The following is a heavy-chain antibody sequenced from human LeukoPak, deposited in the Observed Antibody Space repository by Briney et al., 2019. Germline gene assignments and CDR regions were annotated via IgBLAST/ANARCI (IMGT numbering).Heavy chain of an antibody. CDR3: AREDPQTTVPEGMDV. V-gene: IGHV4-59*01. D-gene: IGHD4-17*01. J-gene: IGHJ6*02. CDR1: GGSISTYY. CDR2: IYYTGTT. Sequence: SETLSLTYSVSGGSISTYYWSWIRQLPGKGREWIGYIYYTGTTNYNPSLRSRVTISVDTSRNQFSLRLSSVTAADTAVYYCAREDPQTTVPEGMDVWGHGTTVIVSS.